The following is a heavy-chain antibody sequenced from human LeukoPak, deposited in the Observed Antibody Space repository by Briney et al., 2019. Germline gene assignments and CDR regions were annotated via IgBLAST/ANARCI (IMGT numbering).Heavy chain of an antibody. CDR1: GFTFSTYE. CDR2: ISISGNTI. V-gene: IGHV3-48*03. Sequence: GGSLRLSCAASGFTFSTYEMNWVRQAPGKGLEWVSYISISGNTIGYADSVEGRFTMSRDIAKNSLYLQMNSLGPEDTAVYYCARESTWDAFDVWGQGTMVTVSS. J-gene: IGHJ3*01. CDR3: ARESTWDAFDV.